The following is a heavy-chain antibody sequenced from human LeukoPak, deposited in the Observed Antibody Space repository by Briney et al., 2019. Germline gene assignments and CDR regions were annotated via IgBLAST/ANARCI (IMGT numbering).Heavy chain of an antibody. CDR1: GFTFSSYS. J-gene: IGHJ3*02. CDR2: ISSSSSYI. V-gene: IGHV3-21*01. Sequence: GGSPRLSCAASGFTFSSYSMNWVRQAPGKGLEWVSSISSSSSYIYYADSVKGRFTISRDNAKNSLYLQMNSLRAEDTAVYYCASLGWETADAFDIWGQGTMVTVSS. D-gene: IGHD5-18*01. CDR3: ASLGWETADAFDI.